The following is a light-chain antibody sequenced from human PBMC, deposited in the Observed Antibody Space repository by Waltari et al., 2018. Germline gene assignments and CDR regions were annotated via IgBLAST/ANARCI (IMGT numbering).Light chain of an antibody. CDR3: QVWDSGSDHYV. Sequence: SYELNQPPSVSVAPGQTARITCDGDKIGSKNVHWYQHKPGQAPVLVVYDDGDRPSGIPERFSGSNSGNTAALTISRVDAGDEAEYYCQVWDSGSDHYVFGTVTKVTVL. CDR2: DDG. CDR1: KIGSKN. J-gene: IGLJ1*01. V-gene: IGLV3-21*02.